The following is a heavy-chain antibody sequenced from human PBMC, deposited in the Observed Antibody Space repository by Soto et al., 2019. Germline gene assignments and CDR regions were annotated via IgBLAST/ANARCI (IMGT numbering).Heavy chain of an antibody. Sequence: GSLRLSCAGSGFIFDDYGMSWVRQAPGKGLEWVSGINWNGGSTGYADSVKGRFTISRDNAKDSLYLQMNSLRAEDTALYYCARDYYKYYDSSGYYRSPAYWGQGTLVTVSS. J-gene: IGHJ4*02. CDR3: ARDYYKYYDSSGYYRSPAY. V-gene: IGHV3-20*04. CDR2: INWNGGST. CDR1: GFIFDDYG. D-gene: IGHD3-22*01.